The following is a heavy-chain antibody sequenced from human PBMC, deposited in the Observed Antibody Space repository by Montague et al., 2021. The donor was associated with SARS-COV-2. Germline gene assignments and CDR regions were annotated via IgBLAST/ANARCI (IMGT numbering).Heavy chain of an antibody. Sequence: SVKVSCKASGYTFTSHGISWVRQAPGHGLEWMGWISTYNGNWNTNSAQKLQGRVSMTTDTGTSTAYMELRSLRSDDTAVYYCARHRKGYYGSGSRPSSMDVWGQGTPVTVSS. V-gene: IGHV1-18*04. CDR3: ARHRKGYYGSGSRPSSMDV. CDR1: GYTFTSHG. CDR2: ISTYNGNWNT. J-gene: IGHJ6*02. D-gene: IGHD3-10*01.